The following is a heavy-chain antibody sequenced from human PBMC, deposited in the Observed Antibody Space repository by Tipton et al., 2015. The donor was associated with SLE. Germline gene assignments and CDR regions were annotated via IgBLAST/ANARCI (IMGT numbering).Heavy chain of an antibody. V-gene: IGHV3-23*01. Sequence: SLRLSCAASGFTFSSYAMSWVRQAPGKGLEWVSAISGSGGSTYYADSVKGRFTISRDNSKNTLYLQMNSLRAEETAVYYCAREMEQWLDAFDIWGQGTMVTVSS. D-gene: IGHD6-19*01. J-gene: IGHJ3*02. CDR1: GFTFSSYA. CDR3: AREMEQWLDAFDI. CDR2: ISGSGGST.